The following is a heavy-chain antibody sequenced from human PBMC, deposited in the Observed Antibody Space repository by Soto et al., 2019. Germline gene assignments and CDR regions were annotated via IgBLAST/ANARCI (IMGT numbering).Heavy chain of an antibody. CDR1: GGSISSSSYY. D-gene: IGHD3-3*01. V-gene: IGHV4-39*01. Sequence: SETLSLTCTVSGGSISSSSYYWGWIRQPPGKGLEWIGSVYYSGSTYYNPSLKSRVTISVDTSKNQFSLKLSSVTAAYTAVYYCARANVHYDFWSGPQNDDAFDIWGQGTMVTVS. CDR3: ARANVHYDFWSGPQNDDAFDI. J-gene: IGHJ3*02. CDR2: VYYSGST.